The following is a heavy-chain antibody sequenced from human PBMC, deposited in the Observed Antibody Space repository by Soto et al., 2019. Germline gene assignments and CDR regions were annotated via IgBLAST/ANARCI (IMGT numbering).Heavy chain of an antibody. J-gene: IGHJ4*02. D-gene: IGHD1-26*01. V-gene: IGHV4-4*07. CDR1: RASIYTYS. Sequence: SETLSLTCTVSRASIYTYSWTWIRQPAGKGLQWIGHIYSSGSANYSPSLKSRVSMSVDSSKNQISLKLTSVTAADTAVYYCATIVGPNDYWGQGTLVTVSS. CDR2: IYSSGSA. CDR3: ATIVGPNDY.